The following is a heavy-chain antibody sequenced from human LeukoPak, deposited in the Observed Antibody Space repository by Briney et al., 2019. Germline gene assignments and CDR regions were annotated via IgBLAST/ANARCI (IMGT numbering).Heavy chain of an antibody. CDR1: GFTFSSYG. V-gene: IGHV3-49*04. Sequence: GGSLRLSCAASGFTFSSYGMHWVRQAPGKGLECIGFIRSKVYGGTTEYAASVKGRFTISRDDSKSIAYLQMNSLKTEDTAVYYCTRDPYYFESSGYYHHAFDIWGQGTMVAVSS. J-gene: IGHJ3*02. CDR2: IRSKVYGGTT. D-gene: IGHD3-22*01. CDR3: TRDPYYFESSGYYHHAFDI.